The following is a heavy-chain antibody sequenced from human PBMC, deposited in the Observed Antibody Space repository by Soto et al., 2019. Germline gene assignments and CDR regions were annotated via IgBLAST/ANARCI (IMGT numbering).Heavy chain of an antibody. CDR2: IKSKADGGTT. D-gene: IGHD3-16*02. CDR3: TTYDYIWGSDRIRWAY. CDR1: GAAFTNAW. Sequence: PGGSLRLSCAASGAAFTNAWMSWVRQAPGKGLEWVGRIKSKADGGTTDYAAPVQGRFTISRDDSKNMLYLQMNSLKTEDTAMYYCTTYDYIWGSDRIRWAYWGRGTLVTVSS. J-gene: IGHJ4*02. V-gene: IGHV3-15*01.